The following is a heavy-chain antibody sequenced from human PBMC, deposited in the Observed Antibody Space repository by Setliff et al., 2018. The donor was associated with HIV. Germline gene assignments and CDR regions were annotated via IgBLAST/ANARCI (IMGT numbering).Heavy chain of an antibody. Sequence: SETLSLTCNVSGGSFSNSYYFWGWIRQPPGKGLEWIGSTSYSGSTYYNPSLKSRVTMSVDTSKNQFSLKLSSVTAADTAVYYCARHRQGLTGSTPGYYMDVWGKGTTVTVSS. CDR2: TSYSGST. CDR3: ARHRQGLTGSTPGYYMDV. J-gene: IGHJ6*03. D-gene: IGHD1-7*01. CDR1: GGSFSNSYYF. V-gene: IGHV4-39*01.